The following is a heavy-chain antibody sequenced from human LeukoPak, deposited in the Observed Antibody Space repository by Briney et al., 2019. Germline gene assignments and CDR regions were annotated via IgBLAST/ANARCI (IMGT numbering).Heavy chain of an antibody. D-gene: IGHD1-26*01. CDR3: ARVGWELLRAFDAFDI. V-gene: IGHV4-59*01. CDR1: GGSISSYY. Sequence: PSETLSLTCTVSGGSISSYYWSWIRQPPGKGLEWIGYIYYSGSTNYNSSLKSRVTISVDTSKNQFSLKLSSVTAADTAVYYCARVGWELLRAFDAFDIWGQGTMVTVSS. CDR2: IYYSGST. J-gene: IGHJ3*02.